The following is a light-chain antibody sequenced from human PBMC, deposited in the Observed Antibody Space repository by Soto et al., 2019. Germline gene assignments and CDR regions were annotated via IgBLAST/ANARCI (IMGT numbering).Light chain of an antibody. CDR1: QSISGW. Sequence: DIQMTQSPSSLSASVGDRVTITCRASQSISGWLTWYQQKPGKAPKIMIYEASSLESGVPSRFSGSGSETEFTLTISSLQPDDFATYYGQQYNTYPRTFGQGTKVEF. J-gene: IGKJ1*01. V-gene: IGKV1-5*03. CDR2: EAS. CDR3: QQYNTYPRT.